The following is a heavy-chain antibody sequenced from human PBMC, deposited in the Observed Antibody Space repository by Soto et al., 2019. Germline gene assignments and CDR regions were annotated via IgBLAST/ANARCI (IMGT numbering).Heavy chain of an antibody. CDR1: GFTFDDYA. J-gene: IGHJ4*02. Sequence: EVQLVESGGGLVQPGRSLRLSCAASGFTFDDYAMHWVRQAPGKGLEWVSGISWNSGSIGCADSVKGRFTISRDNAKNSLYLQMNSLRAEDTALYYCAKTKRRRVGNSCCSATLGAFDYWGQGTLVTVSS. D-gene: IGHD2-15*01. CDR2: ISWNSGSI. CDR3: AKTKRRRVGNSCCSATLGAFDY. V-gene: IGHV3-9*01.